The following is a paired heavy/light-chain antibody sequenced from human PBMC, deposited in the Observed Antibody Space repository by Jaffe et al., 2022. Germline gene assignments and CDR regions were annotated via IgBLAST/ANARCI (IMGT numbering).Heavy chain of an antibody. D-gene: IGHD1-1*01. Sequence: EVQLVESGGGLVQPGGSLRLSCVASGFTFSTYYMHWVRLVPEKGLMWVSNINRDGTTALYADSVKGRFTVSRDNAKNTLYLQMNSLRVDDTAVYFCARTYRGNWHFDCWGQGALVTVSS. CDR2: INRDGTTA. J-gene: IGHJ4*02. CDR1: GFTFSTYY. CDR3: ARTYRGNWHFDC. V-gene: IGHV3-74*01.
Light chain of an antibody. Sequence: DIVMTQSPDSLAVSLGERATINCKSSQSVLYSSNNQNFLAWYQQKPGQPPKVLISWASTRESGVPDRFSGSGSGTDFTLTISSLQAEDVAVYYCQQYFSAPFTFGPGTKVDIK. CDR2: WAS. J-gene: IGKJ3*01. CDR3: QQYFSAPFT. V-gene: IGKV4-1*01. CDR1: QSVLYSSNNQNF.